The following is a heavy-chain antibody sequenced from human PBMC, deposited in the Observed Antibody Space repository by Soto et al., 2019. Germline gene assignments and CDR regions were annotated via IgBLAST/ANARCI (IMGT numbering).Heavy chain of an antibody. J-gene: IGHJ6*02. D-gene: IGHD6-13*01. V-gene: IGHV1-2*04. CDR3: ARGAGSQFYGMDV. Sequence: ASVKVSCKASGYTFTGYYMHWVRQAPGQGLEWMGWINPNSGGTNYAQKFQGWVTMTRDTSISTAYMELSRLRSDDTAVYYCARGAGSQFYGMDVWGQGTTVTVSS. CDR2: INPNSGGT. CDR1: GYTFTGYY.